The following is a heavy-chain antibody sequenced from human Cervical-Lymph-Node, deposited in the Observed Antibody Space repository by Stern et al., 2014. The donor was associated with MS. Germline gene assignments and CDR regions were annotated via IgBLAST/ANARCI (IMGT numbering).Heavy chain of an antibody. CDR2: TIPIFGTA. Sequence: VQLVESGAEVKKPGSSVKVSCKASGGTFSSYTINWVRQAPGQGLEWMGGTIPIFGTANYAQIFQGRVTITADEPTSTAYMELSSLRSEDTAIYYCVIQGRAARGSPNWFDPWGQGTLVTVSS. V-gene: IGHV1-69*01. CDR3: VIQGRAARGSPNWFDP. CDR1: GGTFSSYT. J-gene: IGHJ5*02. D-gene: IGHD6-6*01.